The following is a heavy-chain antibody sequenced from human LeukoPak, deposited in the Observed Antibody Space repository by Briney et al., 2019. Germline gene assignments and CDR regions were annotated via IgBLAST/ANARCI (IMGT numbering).Heavy chain of an antibody. J-gene: IGHJ4*02. CDR3: ARLGGLWGSYRPYCFDY. D-gene: IGHD3-16*02. V-gene: IGHV4-59*01. Sequence: SETLSLTCTVSGGSISSYYWSWIRQPPGKGLEWIGYIYYSGSTNYNPSLKSRVTISVDTSKNQFSLKLSSVTAADTAVYYCARLGGLWGSYRPYCFDYWGQGTLVTASS. CDR2: IYYSGST. CDR1: GGSISSYY.